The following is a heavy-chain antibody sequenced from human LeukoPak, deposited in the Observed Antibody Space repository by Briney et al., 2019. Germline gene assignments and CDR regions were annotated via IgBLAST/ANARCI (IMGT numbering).Heavy chain of an antibody. V-gene: IGHV1-69*05. Sequence: GASVKVSCKASGGTFSSYAISWVRQAPGQGLEWMGGIIPIFGTPNYAQKFQGRVTITTDESTTTAYMELSSLRSEDTAVYYCASHTYYYSSGSFAYWGQGTLVTVSS. J-gene: IGHJ4*02. CDR1: GGTFSSYA. CDR2: IIPIFGTP. D-gene: IGHD3-10*01. CDR3: ASHTYYYSSGSFAY.